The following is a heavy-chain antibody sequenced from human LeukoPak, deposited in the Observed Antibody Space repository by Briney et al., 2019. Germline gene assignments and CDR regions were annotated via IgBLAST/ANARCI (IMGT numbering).Heavy chain of an antibody. J-gene: IGHJ6*03. CDR3: ARRWNYGRNYYIDV. V-gene: IGHV4-34*01. CDR1: GGSFSNYY. CDR2: INDSGRT. Sequence: SSETLSLTCAVYGGSFSNYYWSWIRQPPGRGLEWIGEINDSGRTNYNPSLMSRVTVSVDTSKNQFSLRLTSVTATDTAVYCCARRWNYGRNYYIDVWGNGATVSVSS. D-gene: IGHD1-7*01.